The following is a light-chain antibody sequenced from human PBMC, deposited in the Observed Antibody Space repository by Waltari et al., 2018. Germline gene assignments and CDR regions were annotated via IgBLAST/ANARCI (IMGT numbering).Light chain of an antibody. Sequence: DIQMTQSPSTLSASVGDRVTITCRASQSFSSWLAWYQQKPGKAPKLLIYEASTLESGLPSRFRGSGSGTEFTLTISSLQPDDSATYFCQQYNRYPYTFGQGTKLEIK. CDR1: QSFSSW. V-gene: IGKV1-5*03. CDR2: EAS. J-gene: IGKJ2*01. CDR3: QQYNRYPYT.